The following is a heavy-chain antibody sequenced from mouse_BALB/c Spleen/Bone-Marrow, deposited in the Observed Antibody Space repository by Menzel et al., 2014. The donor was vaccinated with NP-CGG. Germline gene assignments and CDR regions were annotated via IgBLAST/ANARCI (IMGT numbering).Heavy chain of an antibody. V-gene: IGHV5-12-2*01. Sequence: EVQGVESGGGLAQPGGSLRLSCAASGFTFSSYAMSWVRQTPEKRLEWVAYITIGGGGSYYPDTVKGRFAISKDNAENALYLQMSSLKSEDTAIYYCTRHGGGPDYMDHWGQGTTLIVSS. CDR2: ITIGGGGS. CDR1: GFTFSSYA. CDR3: TRHGGGPDYMDH. J-gene: IGHJ2*01.